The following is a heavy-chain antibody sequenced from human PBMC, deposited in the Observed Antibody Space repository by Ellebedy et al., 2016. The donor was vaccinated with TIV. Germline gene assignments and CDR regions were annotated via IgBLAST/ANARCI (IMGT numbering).Heavy chain of an antibody. CDR3: ARGEWAGMVTYYGMDV. Sequence: AASVKVSCKASGYIFSSYYMHWVRQAPGRGLEWMGIINPSGGSTTYAQKFQGRVTMTRDTSTSTVYMELSSLRSEDTAVYYCARGEWAGMVTYYGMDVWGQGTTVTVSS. CDR2: INPSGGST. CDR1: GYIFSSYY. J-gene: IGHJ6*02. V-gene: IGHV1-46*01. D-gene: IGHD5-18*01.